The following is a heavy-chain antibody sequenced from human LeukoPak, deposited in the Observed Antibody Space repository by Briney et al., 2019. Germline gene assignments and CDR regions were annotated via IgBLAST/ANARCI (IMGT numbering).Heavy chain of an antibody. CDR1: EFTFSSYG. V-gene: IGHV3-23*01. D-gene: IGHD6-19*01. Sequence: PGGSLRLSCAASEFTFSSYGMSWVRQAPGEGLEWVSAISGSGGSTYYADSVKGRFTISRDNSKNTLYLQMNSLRTEDTAVYYCARGHHRIAVAPCHFDIWGQGTMVTVSS. J-gene: IGHJ3*02. CDR2: ISGSGGST. CDR3: ARGHHRIAVAPCHFDI.